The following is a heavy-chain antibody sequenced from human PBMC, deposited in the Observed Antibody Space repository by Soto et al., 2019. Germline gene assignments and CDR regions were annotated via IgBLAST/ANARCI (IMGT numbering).Heavy chain of an antibody. J-gene: IGHJ4*02. CDR2: TIPIFTTA. CDR1: GGTFNGYS. D-gene: IGHD3-10*01. V-gene: IGHV1-69*01. CDR3: ARVDSSLVRLVGQFYFDH. Sequence: QVQLVQSGAEVNEPGSSVKVSCKASGGTFNGYSISWVRQAPGQGLEWVGGTIPIFTTANYAQKFQGRLTMTADESTSTAYMELSGLGSDDTAIYYCARVDSSLVRLVGQFYFDHWGQGTLVTVSS.